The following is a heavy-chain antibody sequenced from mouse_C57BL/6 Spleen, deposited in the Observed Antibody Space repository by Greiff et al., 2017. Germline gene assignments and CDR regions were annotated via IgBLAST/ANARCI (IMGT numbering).Heavy chain of an antibody. J-gene: IGHJ3*01. CDR2: IYPGSGST. V-gene: IGHV1-55*01. Sequence: VQLQQPGAELVKPGASVKMSCKASGYTFTSYWITWVKQRPGQGLEWIGDIYPGSGSTNYNEKFKSKATLTVDTSSSTAYMQLSSLTSEDSAVYYCARRRVYDGYYAWFAYWGQGTLVTVSA. D-gene: IGHD2-3*01. CDR3: ARRRVYDGYYAWFAY. CDR1: GYTFTSYW.